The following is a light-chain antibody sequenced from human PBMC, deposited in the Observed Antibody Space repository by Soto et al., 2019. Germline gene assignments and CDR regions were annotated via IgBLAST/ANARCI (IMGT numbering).Light chain of an antibody. CDR2: GAS. CDR1: QSVSNNY. J-gene: IGKJ4*01. CDR3: KQYSSAPLT. Sequence: EIVLTQSPGTLSLSPGERATLSCRASQSVSNNYLAWYQQKPGKAPRLFIYGASGRATGIPDRFSGSGSGTDFTLTISTLEPEDFAVYYCKQYSSAPLTVGGGTKVDI. V-gene: IGKV3-20*01.